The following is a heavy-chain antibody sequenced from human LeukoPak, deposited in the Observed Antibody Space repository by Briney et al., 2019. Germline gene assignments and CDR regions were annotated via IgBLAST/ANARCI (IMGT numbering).Heavy chain of an antibody. CDR2: ISSSSSTI. J-gene: IGHJ3*02. D-gene: IGHD1-26*01. CDR3: ARGLGVQVGAKGVGAFDI. CDR1: GFTFSSYS. Sequence: GGSLRLSCAASGFTFSSYSMNWVRQAPGKGLEWVSYISSSSSTIYYADSVKGRFTISRDNSKNTLYLQMNSLRAEDTAVYYCARGLGVQVGAKGVGAFDIWGQGTMVTVSS. V-gene: IGHV3-48*01.